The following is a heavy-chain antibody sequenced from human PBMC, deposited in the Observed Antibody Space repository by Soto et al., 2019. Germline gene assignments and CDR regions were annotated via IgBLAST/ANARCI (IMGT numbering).Heavy chain of an antibody. D-gene: IGHD3-22*01. J-gene: IGHJ4*02. CDR3: ARQIYDSDTGPNFQYYFDS. CDR2: IDPSDSQT. CDR1: GYSFAGYW. V-gene: IGHV5-10-1*01. Sequence: GESLKISCKGSGYSFAGYWITWVRQKPGKGLEWMGRIDPSDSQTYYSPSFRGHVTISATKSITTVFLQWSSLRASDTAMYYCARQIYDSDTGPNFQYYFDSWSQGTPVTVSS.